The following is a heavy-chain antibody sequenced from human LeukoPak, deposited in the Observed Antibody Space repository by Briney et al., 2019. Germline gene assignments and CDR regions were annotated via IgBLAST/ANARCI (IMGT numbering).Heavy chain of an antibody. CDR1: GGSFSGYY. CDR3: ARFRKLLPRAAGDY. V-gene: IGHV4-34*01. J-gene: IGHJ4*02. Sequence: KPSETLSLTCAVYGGSFSGYYWSWIRQPPGKGLEWIGEINHSGSTNYNPSLKSRVTISVDTSKNQFSLKLSSATAADTAVYYCARFRKLLPRAAGDYWGQATLVTVSS. D-gene: IGHD1-26*01. CDR2: INHSGST.